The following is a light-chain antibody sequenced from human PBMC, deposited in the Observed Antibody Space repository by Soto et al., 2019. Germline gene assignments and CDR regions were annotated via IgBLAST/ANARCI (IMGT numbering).Light chain of an antibody. Sequence: QSVLTQPPSVSEAPGQRVTISCTGSSSNIGAGYEAHWYQQVPGTAPKLLIYENNHRPSGVPDRFSGSKSGTSASLAITGLKAEDEAEYYCQSYDSSLGGYVFGTGAKLTVL. CDR1: SSNIGAGYE. V-gene: IGLV1-40*01. J-gene: IGLJ1*01. CDR3: QSYDSSLGGYV. CDR2: ENN.